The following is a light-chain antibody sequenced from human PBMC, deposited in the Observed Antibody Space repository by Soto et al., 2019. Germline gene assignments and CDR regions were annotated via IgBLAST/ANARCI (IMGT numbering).Light chain of an antibody. CDR1: SNDVGGYNY. CDR2: DVN. Sequence: QSALTQPHSVSGSPGQSVTISCTGPSNDVGGYNYVSWYQHHPGKAPKLMIYDVNKRPSGVPDRFSGSKSGNTASLTISGLQAEDEADYYCCSYEGSYDVFGTGTKLTVL. V-gene: IGLV2-11*01. J-gene: IGLJ1*01. CDR3: CSYEGSYDV.